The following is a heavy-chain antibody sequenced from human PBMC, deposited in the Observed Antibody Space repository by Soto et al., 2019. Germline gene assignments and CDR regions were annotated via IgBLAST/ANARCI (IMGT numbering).Heavy chain of an antibody. CDR2: IRRSGANT. V-gene: IGHV3-23*01. Sequence: PGGSLRLSCAASGFTFSRYSMTWVRQAPGKGLEWVSFIRRSGANTYYADSVKGRFTISRDNSKEMLYLQMNSLKAEDTAVYFCAVQAEGYDAPFDYWGQGTLVTVSS. CDR3: AVQAEGYDAPFDY. J-gene: IGHJ4*02. CDR1: GFTFSRYS. D-gene: IGHD5-12*01.